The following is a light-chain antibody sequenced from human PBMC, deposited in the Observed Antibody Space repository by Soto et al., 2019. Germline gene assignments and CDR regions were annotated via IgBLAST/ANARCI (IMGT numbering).Light chain of an antibody. CDR3: QHYTNTPWT. V-gene: IGKV3-20*01. CDR2: DAS. Sequence: EIVLTQSPGTLSLSPGERATLSCRASQSLNNRYLAWYQQKPGQPPRLLIYDASNRATGIPDRFSGSGSGKDFTLTISRLEPEDFAVYYCQHYTNTPWTFGQGTNVEIK. J-gene: IGKJ1*01. CDR1: QSLNNRY.